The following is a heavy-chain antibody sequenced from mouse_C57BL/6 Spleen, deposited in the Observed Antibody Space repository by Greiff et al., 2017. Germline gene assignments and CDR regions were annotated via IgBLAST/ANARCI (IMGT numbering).Heavy chain of an antibody. Sequence: DVQLVESEGGLVQPGSSMKLSCTASGFTFSDYYMAWVRQVPEKGLEWVANINYDGSSTYYLDSLKSRFIISRDNAKNILYLQMSSLKSEDTATYYCAREGFDYWGQGTTLTVSS. J-gene: IGHJ2*01. CDR1: GFTFSDYY. V-gene: IGHV5-16*01. CDR2: INYDGSST. CDR3: AREGFDY.